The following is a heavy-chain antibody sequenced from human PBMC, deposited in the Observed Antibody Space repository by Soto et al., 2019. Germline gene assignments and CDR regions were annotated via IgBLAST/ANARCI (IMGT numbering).Heavy chain of an antibody. D-gene: IGHD3-16*01. V-gene: IGHV3-21*01. CDR2: ISATGSDI. CDR1: GFTFSSHT. Sequence: EVALVESGGGLAKPGGALRLSCTDSGFTFSSHTMNWVRQAPGKGLEWVSSISATGSDIYYGDSVMGRFTISRDNAKNSLYLQLNNRRVEDTAVYYCARGYDVVRVPVAIRVGYFDHWGQGTVVTVSS. CDR3: ARGYDVVRVPVAIRVGYFDH. J-gene: IGHJ4*02.